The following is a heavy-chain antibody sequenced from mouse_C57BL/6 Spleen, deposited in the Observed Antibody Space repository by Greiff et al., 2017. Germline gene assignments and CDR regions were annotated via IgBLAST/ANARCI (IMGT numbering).Heavy chain of an antibody. Sequence: VQLQQSGPELVKPGASVKISCKASGYTFTDYYMNWVKQSHGKSLEWIGDINPNNGGTSYNQKFKGKATLTVDKTSRTAYMELRSLSSEDSAVYYCARTGGSSLFDYWGQGTTLTVSS. V-gene: IGHV1-26*01. CDR3: ARTGGSSLFDY. CDR2: INPNNGGT. D-gene: IGHD1-1*01. CDR1: GYTFTDYY. J-gene: IGHJ2*01.